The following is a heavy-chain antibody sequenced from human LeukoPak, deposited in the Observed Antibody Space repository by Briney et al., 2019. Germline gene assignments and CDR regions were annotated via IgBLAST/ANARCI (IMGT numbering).Heavy chain of an antibody. D-gene: IGHD5-12*01. CDR2: ISGSGYST. CDR1: GFTFSSYW. J-gene: IGHJ4*02. V-gene: IGHV3-23*01. CDR3: AKEAGYSGYDYPGY. Sequence: GGSLRLSCAASGFTFSSYWMSWVRQAPGKGLEWVSGISGSGYSTNYADSVKGRFTISRDNSKNTLYLQMNSLRAEDTAVYYCAKEAGYSGYDYPGYWGQGTLVTVSS.